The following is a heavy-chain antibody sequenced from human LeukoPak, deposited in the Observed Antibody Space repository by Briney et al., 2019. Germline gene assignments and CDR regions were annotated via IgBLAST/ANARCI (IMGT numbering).Heavy chain of an antibody. Sequence: GGSLRLSCAASGFTFSSYGMHWVRQAPGKGLEWVAFIRYDGSNKYYAGSVKGRFTISRDNSKNTLYLQMNSLRAEDTAVYYCARDRLLWFGELEGTPVDYWGQGTLVTASS. V-gene: IGHV3-30*02. J-gene: IGHJ4*02. D-gene: IGHD3-10*01. CDR3: ARDRLLWFGELEGTPVDY. CDR2: IRYDGSNK. CDR1: GFTFSSYG.